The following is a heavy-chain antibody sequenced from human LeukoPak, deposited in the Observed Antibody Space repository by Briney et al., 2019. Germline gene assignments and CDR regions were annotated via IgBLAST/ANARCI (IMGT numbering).Heavy chain of an antibody. V-gene: IGHV3-30*03. Sequence: GGSLRLSCAASGFTFSSYGMHWVRQAPGKGLEWVAVISYDGSNKYYADSVKGRFTISRDNSKNTLYLRMNSLRAEDTAVYYCARESSSAGYGVFDYWGQGTLVTVSS. J-gene: IGHJ4*02. CDR2: ISYDGSNK. CDR1: GFTFSSYG. CDR3: ARESSSAGYGVFDY. D-gene: IGHD4-17*01.